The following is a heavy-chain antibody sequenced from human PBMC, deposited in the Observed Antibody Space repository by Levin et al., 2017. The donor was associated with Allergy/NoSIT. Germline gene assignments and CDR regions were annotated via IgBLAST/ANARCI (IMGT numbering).Heavy chain of an antibody. V-gene: IGHV1-18*01. CDR3: ARHYQLEKYFQH. D-gene: IGHD3-3*01. CDR2: ISAYNGNT. Sequence: GESLKISCKASGYTFTSYGISWVRQAPGQGLEWMGWISAYNGNTNYAQKLQGRVTMTTDTSTSTAYMELRSLRSDDTAVYYCARHYQLEKYFQHWGQGTLVTVSS. CDR1: GYTFTSYG. J-gene: IGHJ1*01.